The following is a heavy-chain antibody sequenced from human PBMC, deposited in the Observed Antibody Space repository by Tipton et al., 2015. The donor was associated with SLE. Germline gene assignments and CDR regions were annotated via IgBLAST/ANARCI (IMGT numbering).Heavy chain of an antibody. V-gene: IGHV4-31*03. D-gene: IGHD2-21*01. CDR2: MYYNGRTD. Sequence: TLSLTCTVSGDFISNVGYYWTWIRQFPGKGLEYIGSMYYNGRTDYYNPSLESRVSISLDTSKNQFSLKMSSVTAADTAIYYCAREGDSSANFYYHGANVWGQATTVAVSS. CDR3: AREGDSSANFYYHGANV. CDR1: GDFISNVGYY. J-gene: IGHJ6*02.